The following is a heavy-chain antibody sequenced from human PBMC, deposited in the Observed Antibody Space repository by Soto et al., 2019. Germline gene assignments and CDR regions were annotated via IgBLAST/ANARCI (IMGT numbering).Heavy chain of an antibody. CDR3: ARYYKGSVAANDAFDI. CDR2: IYYSGST. Sequence: SETLSLTCTASGGSISSGGYYWSWIRQHPGKGLEWIGYIYYSGSTYYNPSLKSRVTISVDTSKNQFSLKLSSVTAADTAVYYCARYYKGSVAANDAFDIWGQGTMVTV. D-gene: IGHD2-15*01. CDR1: GGSISSGGYY. V-gene: IGHV4-31*03. J-gene: IGHJ3*02.